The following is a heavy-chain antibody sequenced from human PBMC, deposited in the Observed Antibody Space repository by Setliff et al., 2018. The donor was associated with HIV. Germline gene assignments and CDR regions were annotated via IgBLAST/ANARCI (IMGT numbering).Heavy chain of an antibody. CDR3: AGHYPPYHSGAYYFDL. CDR1: SSSISPYY. Sequence: SETLSLTCAVSSSSISPYYWSWIRQPPGRGLEWIGFIYYNGPTNYSPSLKSRVTISLDSSKDQFSLKLTSVTAADAAVYYCAGHYPPYHSGAYYFDLWSQGTLVTVSS. CDR2: IYYNGPT. V-gene: IGHV4-59*01. D-gene: IGHD6-19*01. J-gene: IGHJ4*02.